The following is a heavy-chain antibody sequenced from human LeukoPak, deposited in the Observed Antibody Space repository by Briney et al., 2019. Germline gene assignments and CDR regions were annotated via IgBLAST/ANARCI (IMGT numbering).Heavy chain of an antibody. CDR2: IKQDGSEK. J-gene: IGHJ4*02. CDR3: AKAYSYGYDY. D-gene: IGHD5-18*01. Sequence: GGSLRLSCAASGFTFSSYWMSWVRQAPGKGLEWVANIKQDGSEKYYADSVKGRFTISRDNSKNTLSLQMSSLRPDDTAVYYCAKAYSYGYDYWGQGTLVTVSS. CDR1: GFTFSSYW. V-gene: IGHV3-7*01.